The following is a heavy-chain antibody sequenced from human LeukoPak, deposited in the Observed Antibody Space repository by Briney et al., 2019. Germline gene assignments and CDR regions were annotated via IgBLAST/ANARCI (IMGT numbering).Heavy chain of an antibody. J-gene: IGHJ3*02. CDR3: AGPPQASSFDI. CDR2: IKPDGSEK. V-gene: IGHV3-7*01. CDR1: GFTFSDYW. Sequence: PGGSLRLSCAASGFTFSDYWVTWVCQAPGKGLEGVANIKPDGSEKYYVDSVRGRFTISRDNAKNSLYLQMNSLRAEDTAMYYCAGPPQASSFDIWGQGTMVTVSS. D-gene: IGHD5-12*01.